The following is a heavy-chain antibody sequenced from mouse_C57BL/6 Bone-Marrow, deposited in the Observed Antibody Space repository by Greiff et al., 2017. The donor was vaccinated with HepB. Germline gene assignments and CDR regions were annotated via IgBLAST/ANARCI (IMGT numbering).Heavy chain of an antibody. J-gene: IGHJ4*01. D-gene: IGHD1-1*01. Sequence: EVQGVESGGGLVKPGGSLKLSCAASGFTFSDYGMHWVRQAPEKGLEWVAYISSGSSTIYYADTVKGRFTISRDNAKNTLFLQMTSLRSEDTAMYYCARRGVVASYYYAMDYWGQGTSVTVSS. V-gene: IGHV5-17*01. CDR3: ARRGVVASYYYAMDY. CDR2: ISSGSSTI. CDR1: GFTFSDYG.